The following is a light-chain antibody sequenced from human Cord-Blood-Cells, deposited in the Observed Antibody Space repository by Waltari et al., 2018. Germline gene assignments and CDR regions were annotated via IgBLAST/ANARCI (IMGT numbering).Light chain of an antibody. CDR3: QQSYSTPLT. J-gene: IGKJ4*01. CDR1: QSISSY. V-gene: IGKV1-39*01. CDR2: AAS. Sequence: DIQMTQSPSSLSASVGDRVTITCRASQSISSYLNWYQQKPGKAPKLLIYAASSLQRGVPTRFSGSGSGTDFTLPISSLQPEDFATFYCQQSYSTPLTFGGGTKVEIK.